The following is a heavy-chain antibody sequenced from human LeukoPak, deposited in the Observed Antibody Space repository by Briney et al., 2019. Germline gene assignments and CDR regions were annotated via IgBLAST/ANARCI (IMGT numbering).Heavy chain of an antibody. CDR3: ARDAGGYPDY. V-gene: IGHV5-51*01. Sequence: GESLKISCKGAGYSFTDYWIGWMCQMPGKDLEWLGTIYPGNSETRYRPSLQGQVTISADKSITTAYLQWSNLKASDTAMYFCARDAGGYPDYWGQGTLFTVSS. J-gene: IGHJ4*02. CDR2: IYPGNSET. D-gene: IGHD2-8*02. CDR1: GYSFTDYW.